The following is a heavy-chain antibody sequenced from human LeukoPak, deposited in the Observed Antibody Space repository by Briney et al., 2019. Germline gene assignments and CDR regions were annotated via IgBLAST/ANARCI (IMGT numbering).Heavy chain of an antibody. CDR1: GGSISSSSYY. CDR3: ARASLRGYYDSSGYYVGAEFDY. D-gene: IGHD3-22*01. CDR2: IYYSGST. Sequence: SETLSLTCTVSGGSISSSSYYWGWIRQPPGKGLEWIGSIYYSGSTNNNPSLKSRVTISVDTSKNQFSLKLGSVTAADTAVYYCARASLRGYYDSSGYYVGAEFDYWGQGTLVTVSS. J-gene: IGHJ4*02. V-gene: IGHV4-39*07.